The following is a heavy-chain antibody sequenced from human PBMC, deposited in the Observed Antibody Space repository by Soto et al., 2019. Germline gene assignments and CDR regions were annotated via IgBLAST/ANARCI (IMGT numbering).Heavy chain of an antibody. D-gene: IGHD6-19*01. Sequence: QVQLQESGPGLVKPSGTLSLTCAVSGGSISSSNWWSWVRQPPGKGLEWIGEIYHSGSTNHNPSLTSRVTNSVDKSKNQFSLKLSSVTGADTAVYYWARVSVAGHGGYFDYWGQGTLVTVSP. CDR3: ARVSVAGHGGYFDY. CDR1: GGSISSSNW. J-gene: IGHJ4*02. CDR2: IYHSGST. V-gene: IGHV4-4*02.